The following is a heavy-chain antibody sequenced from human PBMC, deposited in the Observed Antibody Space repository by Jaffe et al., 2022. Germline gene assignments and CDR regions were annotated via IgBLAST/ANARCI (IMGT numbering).Heavy chain of an antibody. CDR3: AKGLYDSSGSRDDAFDI. CDR1: GFTFSSYG. Sequence: QVQLVESGGGVVQPGGSLRLSCAASGFTFSSYGMHWVRQAPGKGLEWVAFIRYDGSNKYYADSVKGRFTISRDNSKNTLYLQMNSLRAEDTAVYYCAKGLYDSSGSRDDAFDIWGQGTMVTVSS. D-gene: IGHD3-22*01. CDR2: IRYDGSNK. V-gene: IGHV3-30*02. J-gene: IGHJ3*02.